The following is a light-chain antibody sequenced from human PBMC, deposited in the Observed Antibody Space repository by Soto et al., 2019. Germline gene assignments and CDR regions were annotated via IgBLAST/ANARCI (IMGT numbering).Light chain of an antibody. CDR1: SSDVGTYNY. V-gene: IGLV2-14*01. Sequence: QSVLTQPASVSGSPGQSITISCTGTSSDVGTYNYVSWYQQHPGKAPKPMIYDVSNRPSGVSNRFSGSKSGNTASLTISGLQAEDEADYYCSSYTSRSTLYVFGTGTKLTVL. CDR2: DVS. J-gene: IGLJ1*01. CDR3: SSYTSRSTLYV.